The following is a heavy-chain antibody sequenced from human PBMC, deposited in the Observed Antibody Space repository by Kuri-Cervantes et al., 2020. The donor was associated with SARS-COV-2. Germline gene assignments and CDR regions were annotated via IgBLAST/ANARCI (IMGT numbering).Heavy chain of an antibody. J-gene: IGHJ2*01. V-gene: IGHV3-13*04. D-gene: IGHD3-22*01. CDR3: ARGYYDSSGYPLGWYFDL. CDR1: GFTFSSYD. CDR2: IGTAGDT. Sequence: GGSLRLSSAASGFTFSSYDVHWVRQATGKGLEWVSAIGTAGDTYYPGSVKGRFTISRENAKNSLYLQMNSLRAGDTAVYYCARGYYDSSGYPLGWYFDLWGRGTLVTVSS.